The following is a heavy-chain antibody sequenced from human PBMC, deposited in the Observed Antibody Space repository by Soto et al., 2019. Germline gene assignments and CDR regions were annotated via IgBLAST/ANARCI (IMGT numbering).Heavy chain of an antibody. V-gene: IGHV4-4*07. J-gene: IGHJ6*02. CDR3: ATALLDPYYYYGMDV. Sequence: QVQLQESGPGLVKPSESLSLTCTVSGGSISSYYWSWIRQPAGKGLEWIGRIYTSGSTNYNPSLESRVTMSVDTSKNQFSLKLSSVTAADTAVYYCATALLDPYYYYGMDVWGQGTTVTVSS. CDR1: GGSISSYY. CDR2: IYTSGST. D-gene: IGHD1-1*01.